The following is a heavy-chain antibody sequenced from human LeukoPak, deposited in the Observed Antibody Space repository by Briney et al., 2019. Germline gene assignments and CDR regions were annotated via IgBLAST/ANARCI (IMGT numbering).Heavy chain of an antibody. J-gene: IGHJ4*02. CDR2: IFYSGST. D-gene: IGHD6-19*01. CDR3: ARHSAGWYYFEY. Sequence: SETLSLTCTLATGSTTTYYCSCNRQPPGKGLEWIAYIFYSGSTNYNPSLKSRVTISVDTSDNQFSLKLSSVTAADTAVYYCARHSAGWYYFEYWGQGTLVTVSS. V-gene: IGHV4-59*08. CDR1: TGSTTTYY.